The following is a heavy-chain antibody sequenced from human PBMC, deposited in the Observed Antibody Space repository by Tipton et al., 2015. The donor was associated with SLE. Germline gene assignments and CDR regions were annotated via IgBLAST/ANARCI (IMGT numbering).Heavy chain of an antibody. D-gene: IGHD3-16*01. CDR3: ARAEDPLYYGMDV. Sequence: TLSLTCTVSGGSISSSSYYWGWIRQPPGKGLEWIGSINYSGSTYYNPSLKSRVTMSVDTSKNQFSLRLSSVTAADTAVYYCARAEDPLYYGMDVWGQGTTVTVSS. V-gene: IGHV4-39*07. CDR1: GGSISSSSYY. CDR2: INYSGST. J-gene: IGHJ6*02.